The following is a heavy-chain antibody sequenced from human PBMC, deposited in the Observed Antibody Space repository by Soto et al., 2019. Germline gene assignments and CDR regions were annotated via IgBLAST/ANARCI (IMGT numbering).Heavy chain of an antibody. CDR2: VYPGDSNT. D-gene: IGHD3-10*01. CDR1: GYSFTNYW. CDR3: AKDISKPNFGAQFDY. J-gene: IGHJ4*02. V-gene: IGHV5-51*01. Sequence: GASLKISCKGSGYSFTNYWMTWVRQMPGKGLEWMGIVYPGDSNTRYSPSFQGQVTFSADKSTSTAYLQWSSLKASDTAMYYCAKDISKPNFGAQFDYWGQGTLVTVSS.